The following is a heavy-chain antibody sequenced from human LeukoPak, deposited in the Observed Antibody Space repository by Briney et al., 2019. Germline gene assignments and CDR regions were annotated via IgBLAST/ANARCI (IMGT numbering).Heavy chain of an antibody. D-gene: IGHD6-19*01. V-gene: IGHV1-69*05. CDR1: GGTFSSYA. Sequence: SVKVSCKASGGTFSSYAISWVRQAAGQGLEWMGGIIPIFGTANYAQKFQGRVTITTDESTSTAYMELSSLRSEDTAVYYCARDQVAVAGFDYWGQGTLVTVSS. J-gene: IGHJ4*02. CDR2: IIPIFGTA. CDR3: ARDQVAVAGFDY.